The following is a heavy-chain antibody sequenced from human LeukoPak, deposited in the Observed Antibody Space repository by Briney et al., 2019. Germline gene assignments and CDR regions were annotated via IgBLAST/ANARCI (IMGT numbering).Heavy chain of an antibody. CDR1: GYTFTGYY. CDR3: ARGSWIQRSWFDP. J-gene: IGHJ5*02. V-gene: IGHV1-2*02. CDR2: INPNSGGT. Sequence: ASVKVSCKASGYTFTGYYMHWVRQAPGQGLEWMGWINPNSGGTNYAQKFQGRVTMTRDTSISTAYMELSRLRSDDTAVYYCARGSWIQRSWFDPWGQGTLVTASS. D-gene: IGHD5-18*01.